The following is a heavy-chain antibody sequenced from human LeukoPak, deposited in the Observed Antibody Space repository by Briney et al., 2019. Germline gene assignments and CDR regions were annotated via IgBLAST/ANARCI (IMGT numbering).Heavy chain of an antibody. Sequence: SETLSLTCAVYGGSFSSYYRSWIRQPPGKGLEWIGEIIHSGITTYNPSLTSRVTISVDTSKSQFSLKLSSVTAADTAVYYCARGSPIVATNGYFNYWGQGTLVTVSS. V-gene: IGHV4-34*01. CDR1: GGSFSSYY. J-gene: IGHJ4*02. CDR2: IIHSGIT. D-gene: IGHD5-12*01. CDR3: ARGSPIVATNGYFNY.